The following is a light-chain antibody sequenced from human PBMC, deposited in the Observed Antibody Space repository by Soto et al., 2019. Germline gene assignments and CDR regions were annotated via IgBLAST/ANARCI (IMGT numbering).Light chain of an antibody. Sequence: EIVLTQSPGTLPLSPGERATLSCRASQSVSSSYLAWYQQKPGQAPRLLIYGASSRATGIPARFSGSGSGTDFTLTISSLEPEDFAVYYCQQRSNWPPTTFGQGTRLEIK. CDR3: QQRSNWPPTT. CDR1: QSVSSSY. J-gene: IGKJ5*01. V-gene: IGKV3D-20*02. CDR2: GAS.